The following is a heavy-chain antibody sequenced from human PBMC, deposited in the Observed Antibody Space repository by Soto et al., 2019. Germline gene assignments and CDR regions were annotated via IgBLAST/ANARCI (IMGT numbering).Heavy chain of an antibody. J-gene: IGHJ6*03. CDR1: GGTFSSYT. Sequence: SVKVSCKASGGTFSSYTISWVRQAPGQGLEWMGRIIPILGIANYAQKFQGRVTITADKSTSTAYMELSSLRSEDTAVYYCARDPYGDLSYYYYMDVWGKGTTVTVSS. D-gene: IGHD4-17*01. CDR2: IIPILGIA. CDR3: ARDPYGDLSYYYYMDV. V-gene: IGHV1-69*04.